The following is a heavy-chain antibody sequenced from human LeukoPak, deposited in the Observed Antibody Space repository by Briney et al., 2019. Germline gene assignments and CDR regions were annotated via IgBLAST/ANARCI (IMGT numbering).Heavy chain of an antibody. Sequence: GASVKVSCKTSGYTFNNFGITWVRQAPGQGLEWMGWISIGDGRTHYGRKFQDRVSMTREMSSNTAFLELSSLRSDDTAFYFCSRSCYSSSWYYFDHWGQGTLVTVSS. CDR2: ISIGDGRT. CDR3: SRSCYSSSWYYFDH. D-gene: IGHD2/OR15-2a*01. J-gene: IGHJ4*02. CDR1: GYTFNNFG. V-gene: IGHV1-18*01.